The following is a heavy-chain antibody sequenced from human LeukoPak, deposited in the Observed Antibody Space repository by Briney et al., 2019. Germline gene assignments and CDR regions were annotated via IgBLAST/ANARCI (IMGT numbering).Heavy chain of an antibody. D-gene: IGHD5-12*01. CDR3: ARRPRGVATTAFDY. CDR1: GGSISSSSYY. Sequence: PSETLSLTCTVSGGSISSSSYYWGWIRQPPGKGLEWIGSIYYSGSTYYNPSLKSRVTISVDTSKNQFSLKLSSVTAADTAVYYCARRPRGVATTAFDYWGQGTLVTVSS. V-gene: IGHV4-39*01. J-gene: IGHJ4*02. CDR2: IYYSGST.